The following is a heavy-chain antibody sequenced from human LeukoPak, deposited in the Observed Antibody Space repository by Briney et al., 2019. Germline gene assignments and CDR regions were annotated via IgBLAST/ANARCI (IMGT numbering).Heavy chain of an antibody. V-gene: IGHV3-21*04. CDR2: ISSSSSYI. Sequence: GGSLRLSCAASGFTFSSYSINWVRQAPGKGLEWVSSISSSSSYIYYADSVKGRFTISRDNSKNTLYLQMNSLRAEDTAVYYCARDPISDYWGQGTLVTVSS. J-gene: IGHJ4*02. CDR3: ARDPISDY. D-gene: IGHD3-3*01. CDR1: GFTFSSYS.